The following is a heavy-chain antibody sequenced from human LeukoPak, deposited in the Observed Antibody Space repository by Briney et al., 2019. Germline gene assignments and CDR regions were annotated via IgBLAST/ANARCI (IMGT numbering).Heavy chain of an antibody. V-gene: IGHV3-21*04. CDR3: AGRASDSYLLY. CDR2: ISSSSSYI. CDR1: GGSITNSSYY. J-gene: IGHJ4*02. Sequence: ETLSLTCTVSGGSITNSSYYWGWIRQSPGKGLEWVSSISSSSSYIYYADSVKGRFTISRDNAKNSLYLQMNSLRAEDTAIYYCAGRASDSYLLYWGQGILVTVSA. D-gene: IGHD2-15*01.